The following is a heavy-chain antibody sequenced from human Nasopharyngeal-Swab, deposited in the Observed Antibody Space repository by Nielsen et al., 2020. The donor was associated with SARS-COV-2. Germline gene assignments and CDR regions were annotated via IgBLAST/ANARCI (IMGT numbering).Heavy chain of an antibody. Sequence: GGSLRPSCAASGFTFSSSGMHWVRQAPGKGLEWEAVISYDGSNKYYADSVKGRFTISRDNSKNTLYLQMNSLRAEDRAVYYCAKDDLWGRGTLVTVSS. V-gene: IGHV3-30*18. CDR2: ISYDGSNK. CDR3: AKDDL. CDR1: GFTFSSSG. J-gene: IGHJ2*01.